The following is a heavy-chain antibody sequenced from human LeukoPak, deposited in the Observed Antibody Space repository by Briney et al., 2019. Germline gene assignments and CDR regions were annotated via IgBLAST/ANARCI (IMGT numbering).Heavy chain of an antibody. CDR2: ITSNGGST. Sequence: GGSLRLSCAASGFTFSRYAMHWVRQAPGKGLEYVSAITSNGGSTYYANSVKGRFIISRDNSKNTLYLQLGSLRADDMAMYYCATAIGRQYAEYFQHWGQGTLVTVSS. V-gene: IGHV3-64*01. D-gene: IGHD2-21*02. CDR3: ATAIGRQYAEYFQH. J-gene: IGHJ1*01. CDR1: GFTFSRYA.